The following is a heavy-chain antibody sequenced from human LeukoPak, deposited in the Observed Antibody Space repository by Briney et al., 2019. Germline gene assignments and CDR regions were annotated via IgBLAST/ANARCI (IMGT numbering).Heavy chain of an antibody. CDR2: INPSSGNT. V-gene: IGHV1-18*04. CDR1: GYTFTGYY. D-gene: IGHD6-19*01. CDR3: ARELSGWYVGDY. J-gene: IGHJ4*02. Sequence: ASVKVSCKTSGYTFTGYYMHWVRQAPGQGLEWMGWINPSSGNTNYAQKLQGRVTMTTDTSTSTAYMGLRSLRSDDTAVYYCARELSGWYVGDYWGRGTLVTVSS.